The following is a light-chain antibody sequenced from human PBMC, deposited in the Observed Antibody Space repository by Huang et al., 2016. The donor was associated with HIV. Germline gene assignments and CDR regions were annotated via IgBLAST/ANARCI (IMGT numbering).Light chain of an antibody. Sequence: EIVLTQSPATLSLSPGERATLSCRASQSVRSYLAWYQQKPGQAPRLLIYEASNRATGIPARFSGSGSGTDFTLTISSLEPEDFAVYYCQHRRNWPLTFGGGTKVEIK. CDR2: EAS. CDR3: QHRRNWPLT. J-gene: IGKJ4*01. CDR1: QSVRSY. V-gene: IGKV3-11*01.